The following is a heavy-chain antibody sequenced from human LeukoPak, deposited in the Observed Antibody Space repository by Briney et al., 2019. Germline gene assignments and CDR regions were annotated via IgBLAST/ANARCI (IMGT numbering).Heavy chain of an antibody. J-gene: IGHJ6*03. D-gene: IGHD3-3*01. CDR2: IYYSGST. CDR1: GGSIRSTSYY. CDR3: GRLFYDFWSGHYYYYTDV. V-gene: IGHV4-39*01. Sequence: PSETLSLTCTVSGGSIRSTSYYWGWIRQPPGKGLEWIGGIYYSGSTYCNPSLKSRVTISVDTSKNQFSLKLSSVTAADTAVYYCGRLFYDFWSGHYYYYTDVWGKGTTVTVSS.